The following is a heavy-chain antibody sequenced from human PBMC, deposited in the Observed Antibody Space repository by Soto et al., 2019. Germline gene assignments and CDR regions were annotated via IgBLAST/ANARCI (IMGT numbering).Heavy chain of an antibody. CDR2: IWNSGTT. V-gene: IGHV4-4*09. CDR1: GVSISNSY. CDR3: ARGGGSYTTGWYNDY. D-gene: IGHD6-19*01. J-gene: IGHJ4*02. Sequence: QVQLQESGPGLVKPSETMSLTCTVSGVSISNSYCSWVRQPPGKKLEWIGHIWNSGTTDYNPSLRGGVTMSVETSKNQVSLRLSSVTATDTAVYYCARGGGSYTTGWYNDYWGQGTLVTVSS.